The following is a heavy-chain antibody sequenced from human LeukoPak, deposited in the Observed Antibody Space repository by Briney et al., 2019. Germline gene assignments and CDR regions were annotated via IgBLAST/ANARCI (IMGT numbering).Heavy chain of an antibody. CDR2: ISDSGAYT. CDR3: AKGRILWFGEQSDFDY. CDR1: GFTFTKYG. Sequence: GGSLRLSCAASGFTFTKYGMSWVRQAPGKGLEWISTISDSGAYTYYADFVKGRFTVSRDNSRNMVFLEVNSLRAEDTATYFCAKGRILWFGEQSDFDYWGQGTLVTVSS. J-gene: IGHJ4*02. D-gene: IGHD3-10*01. V-gene: IGHV3-23*01.